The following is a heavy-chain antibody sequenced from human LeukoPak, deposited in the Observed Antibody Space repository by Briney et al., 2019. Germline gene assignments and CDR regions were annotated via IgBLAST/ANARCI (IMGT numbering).Heavy chain of an antibody. V-gene: IGHV4-34*01. J-gene: IGHJ4*02. CDR2: INHSGST. D-gene: IGHD2-2*01. CDR1: GGSFSGYY. CDR3: ARRRYCSSTSCYPFDY. Sequence: SETLSLTCAVYGGSFSGYYWSWIRQPPGKGLEWIGEINHSGSTNYNPSLKSRVTISVDTSKNQCPLKLSSVTAADTAVYYCARRRYCSSTSCYPFDYWGQGTLVTVSS.